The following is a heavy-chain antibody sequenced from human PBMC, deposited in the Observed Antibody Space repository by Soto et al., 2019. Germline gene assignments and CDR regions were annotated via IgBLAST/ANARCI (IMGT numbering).Heavy chain of an antibody. J-gene: IGHJ6*02. Sequence: EVQLLESGGGLVQPGGSLRLSCAASGFTFSSYAMNWVRQAPGKGLEWVSSVSRSGGDTYYADSVKGRFSISRDNSKNTLHLQVNSLRAEDTAVYYCAKEWLYGSGSFYYYYGMDVWGQGTTVTVSS. CDR2: VSRSGGDT. D-gene: IGHD3-10*01. V-gene: IGHV3-23*01. CDR1: GFTFSSYA. CDR3: AKEWLYGSGSFYYYYGMDV.